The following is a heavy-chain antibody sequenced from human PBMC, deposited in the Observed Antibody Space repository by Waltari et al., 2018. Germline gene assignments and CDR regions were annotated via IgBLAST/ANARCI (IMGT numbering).Heavy chain of an antibody. V-gene: IGHV3-23*01. CDR1: GFTFSSYA. CDR2: ISGSGSST. Sequence: EVQLLESGGGLVQPGGSLRLSCAASGFTFSSYAMSWVRQAPGKGLEWVSAISGSGSSTYYGDSVKGRFTISRDNSKNTLYLQMNSLRAEDTAVYYCAKEGWDIVVVPAPFDYWGQGTLVTVSS. J-gene: IGHJ4*02. D-gene: IGHD2-2*01. CDR3: AKEGWDIVVVPAPFDY.